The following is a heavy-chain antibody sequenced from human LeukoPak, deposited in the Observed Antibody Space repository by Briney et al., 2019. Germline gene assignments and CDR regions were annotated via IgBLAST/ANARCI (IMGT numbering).Heavy chain of an antibody. D-gene: IGHD2-2*01. J-gene: IGHJ4*02. CDR2: ISSSSSYI. V-gene: IGHV3-21*03. Sequence: GGSLRLSCAASGFTFSSYSMNWVRQAPGKGLEWVSSISSSSSYIYYADSVKGRFTISRDNAKNSLYLQMNSLKTEDTAVYYCTTDPDIVVVLDYWGQGTLVTVSS. CDR3: TTDPDIVVVLDY. CDR1: GFTFSSYS.